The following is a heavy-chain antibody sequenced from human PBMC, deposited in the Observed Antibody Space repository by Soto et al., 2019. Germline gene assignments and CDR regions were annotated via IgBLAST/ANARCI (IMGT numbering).Heavy chain of an antibody. D-gene: IGHD6-19*01. J-gene: IGHJ6*02. CDR3: VRDSSGWYWRPHRKYGREV. CDR1: GFTFSDYY. CDR2: ISSSGSTI. Sequence: LSCSASGFTFSDYYMSWIRQAPGKGLDWVSYISSSGSTIYYADSVKGRFTISRDNAKNSLYLQMKSLRAEDTAVYYCVRDSSGWYWRPHRKYGREVWGQGNTVIVS. V-gene: IGHV3-11*01.